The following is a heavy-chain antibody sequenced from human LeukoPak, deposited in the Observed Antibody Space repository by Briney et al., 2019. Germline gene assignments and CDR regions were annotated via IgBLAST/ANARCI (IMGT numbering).Heavy chain of an antibody. CDR2: IYPGDSDT. D-gene: IGHD3-10*01. CDR3: ARRTYYGSGSYYGFDP. J-gene: IGHJ5*02. V-gene: IGHV5-51*01. Sequence: GESLKISCKGSGYSFTTYWIGWVRQTPGKGLEWMGIIYPGDSDTRYSPSFQGQVTISADKSISTAYLQWSSLKASDTATYYCARRTYYGSGSYYGFDPWGQGTLVTVSS. CDR1: GYSFTTYW.